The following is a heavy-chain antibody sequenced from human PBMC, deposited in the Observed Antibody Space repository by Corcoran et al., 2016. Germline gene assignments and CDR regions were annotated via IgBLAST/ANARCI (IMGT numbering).Heavy chain of an antibody. CDR2: INPNSGGT. J-gene: IGHJ6*02. CDR3: AGAGFWGCQVFQRAGMDV. CDR1: GYTFTGYY. D-gene: IGHD3-16*01. V-gene: IGHV1-2*02. Sequence: QVQLVQSGAEVKKPGASVKVSCKASGYTFTGYYMHWVRQAPGQGLEWMGWINPNSGGTNYVQKFQGRVTMTRDTSISTAYMELSRLRSDDTAVYYCAGAGFWGCQVFQRAGMDVWGQGTTVTVSS.